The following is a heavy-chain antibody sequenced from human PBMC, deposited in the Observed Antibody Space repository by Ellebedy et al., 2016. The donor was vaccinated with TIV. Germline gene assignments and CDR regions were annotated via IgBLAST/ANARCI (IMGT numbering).Heavy chain of an antibody. J-gene: IGHJ4*02. CDR2: IVGSGA. CDR1: GFTFSPYA. CDR3: AKDRTSGDGHWVFDS. Sequence: PGGSLRLSCASSGFTFSPYAMARVRQAPGKGLEWVSGIVGSGAEKYADSVKGRFTISRDNSKRTVDLQMRSVRAEDTAVYFCAKDRTSGDGHWVFDSWGQGTMVSVSS. D-gene: IGHD4-17*01. V-gene: IGHV3-23*01.